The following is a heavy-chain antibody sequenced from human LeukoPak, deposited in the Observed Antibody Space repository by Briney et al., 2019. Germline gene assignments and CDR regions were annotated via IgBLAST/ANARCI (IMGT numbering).Heavy chain of an antibody. CDR2: INPNSGGT. D-gene: IGHD1-26*01. Sequence: ASVKVSCKASGYTFTGYYIHWLRQAPGQGLEGMGWINPNSGGTNYAQNFKGRVTMARDTSISTAYMDLSRLRSGDTAVYYCARGSIVGATFDYFDYWGQGNLVTVSS. CDR1: GYTFTGYY. CDR3: ARGSIVGATFDYFDY. J-gene: IGHJ4*02. V-gene: IGHV1-2*02.